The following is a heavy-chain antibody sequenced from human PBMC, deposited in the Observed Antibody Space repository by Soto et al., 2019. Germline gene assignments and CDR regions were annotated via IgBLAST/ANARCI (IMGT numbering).Heavy chain of an antibody. D-gene: IGHD3-10*01. CDR2: IYYSGST. CDR1: GGSISSSSYY. Sequence: PSETLSLTCTVSGGSISSSSYYWGWIRQPPGKGLEWIGSIYYSGSTNYNPSLKSRVTISVDTSKNQFSLKLSSVTAADTAVYYCARGNLRRYGSGSSHKGHNFDYWGQGTLVTVSS. CDR3: ARGNLRRYGSGSSHKGHNFDY. V-gene: IGHV4-39*07. J-gene: IGHJ4*02.